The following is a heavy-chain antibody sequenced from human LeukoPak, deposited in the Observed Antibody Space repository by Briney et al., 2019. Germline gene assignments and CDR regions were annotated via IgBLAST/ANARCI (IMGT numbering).Heavy chain of an antibody. J-gene: IGHJ5*02. Sequence: PGGSLRLSCAASGFTFSSYGIHWVRQAPGKGLEWVAFIRSDGSKKYYANSVKGRFTTSRDNPKNTLYLQMNSLRAEDTAVYYCAKDYSKTSYYGSGSYYRPNWFDPWGQGTLVTVSS. D-gene: IGHD3-10*01. V-gene: IGHV3-30*02. CDR2: IRSDGSKK. CDR1: GFTFSSYG. CDR3: AKDYSKTSYYGSGSYYRPNWFDP.